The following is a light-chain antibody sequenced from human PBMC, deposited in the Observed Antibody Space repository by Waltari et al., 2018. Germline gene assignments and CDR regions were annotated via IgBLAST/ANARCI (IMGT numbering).Light chain of an antibody. J-gene: IGLJ3*02. V-gene: IGLV8-61*01. Sequence: QTVVTQEPSFSVSPGGTVTLTCCLTSASVSTTYYPSWYQQTTGQAPRTLIYNTNTRSSGVPDRFSGSILGNKAALTITGAQAEDESDYYCVLYMGSASWVFGGGTQLTVL. CDR2: NTN. CDR1: SASVSTTYY. CDR3: VLYMGSASWV.